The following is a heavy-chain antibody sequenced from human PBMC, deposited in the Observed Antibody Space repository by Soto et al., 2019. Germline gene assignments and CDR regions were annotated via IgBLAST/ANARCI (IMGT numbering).Heavy chain of an antibody. D-gene: IGHD3-10*01. CDR3: VRDEATMTLVRGARTQFDY. V-gene: IGHV3-7*01. Sequence: EVQLVESGGGLVQPGGSLRLSCVASGFIFSDYYMSWVRQAPGKGLEWVANIRADGSGQYYVDSVKGRFTISRDNAQNSLYLQMNSVKSEDTAVYYCVRDEATMTLVRGARTQFDYWGQGTLVTVSS. CDR2: IRADGSGQ. CDR1: GFIFSDYY. J-gene: IGHJ4*02.